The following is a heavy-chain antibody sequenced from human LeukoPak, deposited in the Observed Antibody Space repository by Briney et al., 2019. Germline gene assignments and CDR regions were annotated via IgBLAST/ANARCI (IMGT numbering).Heavy chain of an antibody. CDR1: GGSFSGYY. J-gene: IGHJ5*02. CDR2: INHSGST. Sequence: SETLSLTCAVYGGSFSGYYWSWIRQPPGKGLEWIGEINHSGSTNYNPSLKSRVTISVDTSKNQFSLKLSSVTAADTAVYYCARGEVGASSRNWFDPWGQGTLVTVSS. V-gene: IGHV4-34*01. D-gene: IGHD1-26*01. CDR3: ARGEVGASSRNWFDP.